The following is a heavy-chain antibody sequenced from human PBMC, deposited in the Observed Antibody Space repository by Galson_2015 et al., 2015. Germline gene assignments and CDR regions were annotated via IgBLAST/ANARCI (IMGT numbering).Heavy chain of an antibody. V-gene: IGHV1-8*01. CDR2: MNPNSGNT. D-gene: IGHD2-15*01. Sequence: SVKVSCKASGYTFTSFDINWVRQATGQGLEWMGWMNPNSGNTGYAQKFQGRVTMTRNPSISTAYMELSSLRSEDTAVYYCARAYCSGGTCYGCDFWGQGSQVTVSS. J-gene: IGHJ4*02. CDR3: ARAYCSGGTCYGCDF. CDR1: GYTFTSFD.